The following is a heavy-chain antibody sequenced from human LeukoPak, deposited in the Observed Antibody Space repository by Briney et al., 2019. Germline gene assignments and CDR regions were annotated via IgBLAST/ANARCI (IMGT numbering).Heavy chain of an antibody. J-gene: IGHJ4*02. CDR1: GHPYRSYS. CDR3: AKDRIAAAGTWYYFDY. V-gene: IGHV3-23*01. Sequence: GGPQRLPCTASGHPYRSYSMHWARQSRQKALEWVSSISGSGGSTYYADSVKGRFTISRDNSKNTLHLQMNSLRAEDTAVYYCAKDRIAAAGTWYYFDYWGQGTLVTVSS. D-gene: IGHD6-13*01. CDR2: ISGSGGST.